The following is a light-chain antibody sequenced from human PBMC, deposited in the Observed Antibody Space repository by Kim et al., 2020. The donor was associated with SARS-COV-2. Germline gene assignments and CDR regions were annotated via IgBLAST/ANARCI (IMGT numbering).Light chain of an antibody. CDR3: QQYNSNSPRT. V-gene: IGKV1-5*03. CDR2: KAS. CDR1: QSISTW. J-gene: IGKJ1*01. Sequence: SVGDRATITCRASQSISTWLAWYQQKTGKAPKLLIYKASSLESGVPSRFSGRGSGTEFTLTISSLQPDDFATYHCQQYNSNSPRTFGQGTKVDIK.